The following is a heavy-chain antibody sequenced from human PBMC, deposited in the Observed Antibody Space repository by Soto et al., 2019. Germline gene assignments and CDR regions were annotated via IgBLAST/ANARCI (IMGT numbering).Heavy chain of an antibody. V-gene: IGHV3-23*01. CDR1: GFTFISYA. CDR2: ISGSGGST. Sequence: PWGSLRLSCAASGFTFISYAIIFCRHSPVKWLEWVSAISGSGGSTYYADSVKGRFTISRDNSKNTLYLQMNSLRAEDTAVYYCAKEGGYSYGLFDYWGQGTLVTVSS. D-gene: IGHD5-18*01. CDR3: AKEGGYSYGLFDY. J-gene: IGHJ4*02.